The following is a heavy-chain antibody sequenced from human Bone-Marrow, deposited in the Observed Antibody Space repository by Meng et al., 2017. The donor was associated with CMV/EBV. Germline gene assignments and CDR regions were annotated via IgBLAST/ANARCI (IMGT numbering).Heavy chain of an antibody. CDR2: ISYDGSNK. D-gene: IGHD1/OR15-1a*01. CDR1: GFTFTSYA. J-gene: IGHJ1*01. V-gene: IGHV3-30*04. CDR3: ARGEQISRS. Sequence: LSLTCAASGFTFTSYAMHWVRQAPGKGLEWVAVISYDGSNKYYADSVKGRFTISRDNSRNTLYLQMNSLRAEDTAVYYCARGEQISRSWGQGTLVTVSS.